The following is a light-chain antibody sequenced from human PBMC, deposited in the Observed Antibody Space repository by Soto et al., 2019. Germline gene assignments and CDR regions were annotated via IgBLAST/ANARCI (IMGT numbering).Light chain of an antibody. CDR3: SSHAGNIFYV. Sequence: QSALTQPPSASGSPGQSVTISCTGTSSDVGAYDYVSWYQQHPGKAPKLMIYEVSKRPSGVPDRFSGSKSGNTASLTVSGLQAEDEADYYCSSHAGNIFYVFGTGTKLTVL. V-gene: IGLV2-8*01. J-gene: IGLJ1*01. CDR2: EVS. CDR1: SSDVGAYDY.